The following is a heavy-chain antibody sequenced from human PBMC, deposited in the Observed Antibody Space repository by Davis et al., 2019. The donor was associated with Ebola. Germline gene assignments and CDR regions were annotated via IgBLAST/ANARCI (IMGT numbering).Heavy chain of an antibody. CDR1: GFTFSSYA. D-gene: IGHD3-3*01. CDR2: ISGSGGST. CDR3: AKYKNYDFWSGYPHDAFDI. V-gene: IGHV3-23*01. Sequence: PGGSLRLSCAASGFTFSSYAMSWVRQAPGKGLEWVSAISGSGGSTYYADSVKGRFTISRDNSKNTLYLQMNSLRAEDTAIYYCAKYKNYDFWSGYPHDAFDIWGQGTMVTVSS. J-gene: IGHJ3*02.